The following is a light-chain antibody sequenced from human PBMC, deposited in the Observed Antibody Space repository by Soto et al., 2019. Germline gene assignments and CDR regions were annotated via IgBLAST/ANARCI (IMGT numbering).Light chain of an antibody. CDR3: GSWDSSLSAYV. CDR1: SSNIGGNS. CDR2: DDS. V-gene: IGLV1-51*01. Sequence: QSVLTQPPSVSAAPGQKVTISCSGSSSNIGGNSVSWYQQLPGTAPKLLIYDDSERPSGIPDRFSGSKSGTSATLGITGFQTGDEADYYCGSWDSSLSAYVFGTGTKVTVL. J-gene: IGLJ1*01.